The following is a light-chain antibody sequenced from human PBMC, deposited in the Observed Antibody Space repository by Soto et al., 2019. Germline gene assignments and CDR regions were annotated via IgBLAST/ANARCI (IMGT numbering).Light chain of an antibody. CDR3: QQYDNLPSYS. Sequence: DIQMTQPPSSLSASVGDRVTITCQASQDISSSLNWYQQKPGKAPKLLIYDASNLETGVPSRFSGSGSGTDFTFTISSLQPEDFATYYCQQYDNLPSYSFGQGTKLEIK. V-gene: IGKV1-33*01. J-gene: IGKJ2*03. CDR1: QDISSS. CDR2: DAS.